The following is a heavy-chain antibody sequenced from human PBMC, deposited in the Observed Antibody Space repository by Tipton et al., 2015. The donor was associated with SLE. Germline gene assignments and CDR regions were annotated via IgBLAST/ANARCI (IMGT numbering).Heavy chain of an antibody. V-gene: IGHV4-59*11. CDR3: ATSHERHSSGYTFDY. J-gene: IGHJ4*02. CDR2: IYYSGST. D-gene: IGHD6-19*01. CDR1: GGSISSHY. Sequence: TLSLTCTVSGGSISSHYWSWIRQPPGKGLEWIGYIYYSGSTNYNPSLKSRVTISVDTSKNQFSLKLSSVTAADTAVYYCATSHERHSSGYTFDYWGQGTLVTVSS.